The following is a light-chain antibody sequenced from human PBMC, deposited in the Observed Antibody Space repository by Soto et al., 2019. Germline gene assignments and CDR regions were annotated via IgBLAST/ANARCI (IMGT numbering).Light chain of an antibody. CDR2: GAS. J-gene: IGKJ1*01. Sequence: EIVLTQSPGTLSVPPGEGATLSCRASQSISSNQLAWYQQKPGQAPSLLIYGASSRATGIPDRFSGSGSGTDFTLTISRLEPEDSAIYYCQQYVSWTFGQGTKVEIK. V-gene: IGKV3-20*01. CDR1: QSISSNQ. CDR3: QQYVSWT.